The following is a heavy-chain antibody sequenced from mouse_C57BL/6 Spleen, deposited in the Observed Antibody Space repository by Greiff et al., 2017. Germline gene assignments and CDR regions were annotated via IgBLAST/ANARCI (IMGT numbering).Heavy chain of an antibody. CDR1: GFNIKNTY. V-gene: IGHV14-3*01. J-gene: IGHJ4*01. CDR2: IDPANGNT. Sequence: EVQLQQSVAELVRPGASVKLSCTASGFNIKNTYMHWVKQRPEQGLEWIGRIDPANGNTKYATKFQGKATITADTSSNTAYLQLSRLTSETTAIYYCDRGYRNTYYDMDYWGQGTSVTVSS. CDR3: DRGYRNTYYDMDY. D-gene: IGHD2-5*01.